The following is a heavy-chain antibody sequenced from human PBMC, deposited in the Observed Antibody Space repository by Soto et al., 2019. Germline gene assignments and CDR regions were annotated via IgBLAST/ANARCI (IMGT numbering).Heavy chain of an antibody. V-gene: IGHV1-8*01. J-gene: IGHJ4*02. CDR2: MNPNSGNT. D-gene: IGHD6-19*01. CDR3: ARYRRSSSGWYLKPGY. Sequence: SVKVSCKASGYTFTSYDINWVRQATGQGLERMGWMNPNSGNTGYAQKFQGRVTITRNTSISKAYMELSSLRSEDTAVYYCARYRRSSSGWYLKPGYWGQGTLVTISS. CDR1: GYTFTSYD.